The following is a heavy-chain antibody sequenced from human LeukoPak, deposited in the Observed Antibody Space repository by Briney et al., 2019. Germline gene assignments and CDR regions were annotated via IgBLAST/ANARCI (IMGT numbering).Heavy chain of an antibody. CDR3: AKGLLWFGELSLDAFDI. J-gene: IGHJ3*02. D-gene: IGHD3-10*01. CDR1: GFTFTNYA. Sequence: GGSLRLSCTASGFTFTNYAMNWVRQAPGKGLEWVSGISWNSGSIGYADSVKGRFTISRDNAKNSLYLQMNSLRAEDTALYYCAKGLLWFGELSLDAFDIWGHGTMVTVSS. V-gene: IGHV3-9*01. CDR2: ISWNSGSI.